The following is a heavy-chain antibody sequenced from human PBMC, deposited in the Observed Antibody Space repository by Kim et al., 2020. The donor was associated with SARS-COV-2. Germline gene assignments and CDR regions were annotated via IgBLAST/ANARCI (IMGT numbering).Heavy chain of an antibody. CDR2: INGGNGNT. D-gene: IGHD6-19*01. CDR1: GYSFTTFA. J-gene: IGHJ4*02. V-gene: IGHV1-3*01. CDR3: AREAVAGSFDH. Sequence: ASVKVSCKASGYSFTTFALYWVRRAPGQRLEWMGWINGGNGNTRYSQKFQARVSITRVTSATTAYFDLSGLRSEDTAVYYCAREAVAGSFDHWGQGTLVTVSS.